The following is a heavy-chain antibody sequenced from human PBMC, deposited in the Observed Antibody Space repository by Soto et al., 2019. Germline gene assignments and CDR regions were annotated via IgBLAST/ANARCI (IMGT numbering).Heavy chain of an antibody. D-gene: IGHD2-21*01. Sequence: SETLSHTCSGSGAALNSGNYYWSWILHVIGKGLEWIGHIYVTGAVDYNPSLRDRITISQDTSERQFSLNLRLVTAADTAVYYCARLRIATNNYKWFDPWGQGTLVTVSS. V-gene: IGHV4-31*03. CDR3: ARLRIATNNYKWFDP. CDR2: IYVTGAV. CDR1: GAALNSGNYY. J-gene: IGHJ5*02.